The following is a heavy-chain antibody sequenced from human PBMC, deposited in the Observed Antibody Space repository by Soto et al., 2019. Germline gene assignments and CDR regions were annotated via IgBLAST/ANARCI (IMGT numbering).Heavy chain of an antibody. Sequence: EVQLVESGGGLVQPGGSLRLSCAASGFTFSSYWMHWVRQAPGKGLVWVSRINIDGSSTSYADSVKGRFTISRDNAKNTLYLQMNSLRVEETAVYYCARGRGYCSGSSCYVDLWGQGTLVTVSS. CDR3: ARGRGYCSGSSCYVDL. D-gene: IGHD2-15*01. J-gene: IGHJ5*02. CDR2: INIDGSST. CDR1: GFTFSSYW. V-gene: IGHV3-74*01.